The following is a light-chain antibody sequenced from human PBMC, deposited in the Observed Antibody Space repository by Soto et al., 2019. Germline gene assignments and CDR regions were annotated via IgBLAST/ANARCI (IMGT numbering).Light chain of an antibody. CDR3: QQYGSSPAT. V-gene: IGKV3-20*01. CDR1: QSVSSSY. Sequence: DIVLTQSPGTLSLSPGEGATLSCRASQSVSSSYLAWYQQKPGQAPRLLIYDASSRATGIPDRFGGSGSGTDFTLTISRLEPEDFAVYYCQQYGSSPATFAGGTKVEIK. J-gene: IGKJ4*01. CDR2: DAS.